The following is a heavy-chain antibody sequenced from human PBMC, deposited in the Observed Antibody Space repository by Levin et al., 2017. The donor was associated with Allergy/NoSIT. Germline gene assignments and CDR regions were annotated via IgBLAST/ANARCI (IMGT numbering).Heavy chain of an antibody. Sequence: GGSLRLSCAASGFTFSSYGMHWVRQAPGKGLEWVTVIWYDGSNKYYADSVKGRFTISRDNSKNTLYLQMNSLRAEDTAVYYCARDDIAAAAPPLDYWGQGTLVTVSS. CDR2: IWYDGSNK. J-gene: IGHJ4*02. CDR3: ARDDIAAAAPPLDY. D-gene: IGHD6-13*01. V-gene: IGHV3-33*01. CDR1: GFTFSSYG.